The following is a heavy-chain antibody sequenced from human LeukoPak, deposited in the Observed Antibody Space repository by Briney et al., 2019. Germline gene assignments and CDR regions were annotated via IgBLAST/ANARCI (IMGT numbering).Heavy chain of an antibody. J-gene: IGHJ5*02. D-gene: IGHD1-1*01. CDR2: IYSSGSA. CDR3: AKCPVRGTEPDQ. CDR1: GGSITSYY. Sequence: LETLSLTCTVSGGSITSYYWSWIRQPPGKGLEWIGHIYSSGSANYNPSLESRVTISVDTSKNQLSLRLSSVTPADTAVYYCAKCPVRGTEPDQWGQGTLVTVSS. V-gene: IGHV4-59*01.